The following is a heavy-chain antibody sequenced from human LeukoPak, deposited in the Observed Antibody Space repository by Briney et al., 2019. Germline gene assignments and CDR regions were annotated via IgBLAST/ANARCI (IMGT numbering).Heavy chain of an antibody. CDR3: ASPKGFDAFDI. V-gene: IGHV3-21*01. CDR1: GFTFSSYS. D-gene: IGHD2-15*01. CDR2: ISSSSSYI. J-gene: IGHJ3*02. Sequence: RGSLRLSCAASGFTFSSYSMNWVRQAPGKGLEWVSSISSSSSYIYYADSVKGRFTISRDNAKNSLYLQMNSLRAEDTAVYYCASPKGFDAFDIWGQGTMVTVSS.